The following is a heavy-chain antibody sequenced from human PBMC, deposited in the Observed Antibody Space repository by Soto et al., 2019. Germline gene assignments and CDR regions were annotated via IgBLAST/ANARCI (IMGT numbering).Heavy chain of an antibody. CDR1: GASISGSDW. D-gene: IGHD1-1*01. J-gene: IGHJ4*02. Sequence: GNLSLTCAVSGASISGSDWWNWVRQPPGKGLEWIGEISHSGTTIYNPSLKSRVTMAVDESKNHFSLKLTSVTAADTAVYFCARDFKAPNDAWAFDYWGQGALVTVSS. V-gene: IGHV4-4*01. CDR2: ISHSGTT. CDR3: ARDFKAPNDAWAFDY.